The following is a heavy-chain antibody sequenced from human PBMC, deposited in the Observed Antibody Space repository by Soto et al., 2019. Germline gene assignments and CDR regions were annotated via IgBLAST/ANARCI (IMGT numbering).Heavy chain of an antibody. J-gene: IGHJ6*02. CDR2: ISYDGSNK. CDR1: GFTFSSYA. CDR3: AREGITGTVEGYYYGLDV. Sequence: ESGGGVVQPGRSLRLSCAASGFTFSSYAMNWVRQAPGKGLEWVAVISYDGSNKYYADSVKGRFTISRDNSKNTLLLQMNSLRAEDTAVYYCAREGITGTVEGYYYGLDVWGQGTTVTVSS. D-gene: IGHD1-20*01. V-gene: IGHV3-30-3*01.